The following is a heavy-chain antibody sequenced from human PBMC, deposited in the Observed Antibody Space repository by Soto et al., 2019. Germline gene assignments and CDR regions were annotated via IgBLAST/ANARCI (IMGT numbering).Heavy chain of an antibody. Sequence: GESLKISCKGSGYSFTSYWIVWVRQMPGKGLEWMGIIYPGDSDTRYSPSFQDQVTISADKSISTAYLQWSSLKASDTAMYYCARRFDFWSGSGSYYYGLDVWGQGTTVTVSS. CDR3: ARRFDFWSGSGSYYYGLDV. J-gene: IGHJ6*02. CDR2: IYPGDSDT. D-gene: IGHD3-3*01. V-gene: IGHV5-51*01. CDR1: GYSFTSYW.